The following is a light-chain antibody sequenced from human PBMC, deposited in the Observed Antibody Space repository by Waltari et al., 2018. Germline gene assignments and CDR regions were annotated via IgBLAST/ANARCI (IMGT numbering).Light chain of an antibody. CDR3: QKYGRTPRP. V-gene: IGKV3-20*01. J-gene: IGKJ4*01. Sequence: EIVLTQSPGTLSLSPGESASLSCRASQSLWNTYLAWYQQKPGQAPRLLILDASRRATGIPDRFSGSGSGTDFTLTISRLEPEDFAVYFCQKYGRTPRPFGGGTKVEI. CDR2: DAS. CDR1: QSLWNTY.